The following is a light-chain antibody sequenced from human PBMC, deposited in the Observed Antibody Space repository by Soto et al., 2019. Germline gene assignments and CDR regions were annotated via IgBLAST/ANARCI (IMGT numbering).Light chain of an antibody. Sequence: EIVLTHSPATLSLSPGERATLSFSASQSVSSYLAWYQQKPGQAPRLLIYGASTRATDTPVRFRGSGSGTEFTLTISSLQSEDFAVYYCQQYNNWPPSIIFGQGTRLEIK. V-gene: IGKV3-15*01. CDR3: QQYNNWPPSII. CDR1: QSVSSY. J-gene: IGKJ5*01. CDR2: GAS.